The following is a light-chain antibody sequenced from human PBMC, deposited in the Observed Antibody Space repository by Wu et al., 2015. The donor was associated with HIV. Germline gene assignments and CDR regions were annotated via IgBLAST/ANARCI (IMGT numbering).Light chain of an antibody. CDR3: QQYYTYWT. J-gene: IGKJ1*01. Sequence: DIQMTQSPSTLSASVGDRVTITCRASQSIGNWLAWYQQKPGKAPSLLIYRASSLESGVPSRFSGSGSGTEFTLGITSLQSDDFATYYCQQYYTYWTFGQGTKVEI. V-gene: IGKV1-5*03. CDR1: QSIGNW. CDR2: RAS.